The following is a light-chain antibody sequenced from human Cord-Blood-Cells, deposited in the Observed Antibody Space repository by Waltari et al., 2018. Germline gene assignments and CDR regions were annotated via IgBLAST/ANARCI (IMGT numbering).Light chain of an antibody. CDR1: SSDVGSYNL. J-gene: IGLJ1*01. Sequence: QSALTQPASVSGSPGQSITISCPGTSSDVGSYNLVSWYQQHPGKAPKLMIYEGSKRPSGVSNRFSGSKSGNTASLTISGLQAEDEADYYCCSYAGSSTYVFGTGTNVTVL. V-gene: IGLV2-23*01. CDR3: CSYAGSSTYV. CDR2: EGS.